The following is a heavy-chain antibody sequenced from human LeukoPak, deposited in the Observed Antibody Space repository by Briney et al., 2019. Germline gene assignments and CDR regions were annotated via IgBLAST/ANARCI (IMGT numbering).Heavy chain of an antibody. CDR3: ARGYYPPEY. Sequence: GGSLRLSCVASGFTFSSYAMHWVRQAPGKGLEWVANIKQDGTEKYYVDSVKGRFTISRDNANNSLYLQMNSLRAEDTAVYYCARGYYPPEYWGPGTLVTVSS. CDR1: GFTFSSYA. D-gene: IGHD1-26*01. CDR2: IKQDGTEK. J-gene: IGHJ4*02. V-gene: IGHV3-7*03.